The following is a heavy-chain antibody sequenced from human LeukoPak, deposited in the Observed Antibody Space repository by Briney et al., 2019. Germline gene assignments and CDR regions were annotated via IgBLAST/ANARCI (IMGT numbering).Heavy chain of an antibody. Sequence: GGSLRLSCAASGFTFSDYTMDWVRQAPGKGLEWVSSIGGSGDYIYYADSVKGRFTISRDNAKNSLDLQMNSLRAEDTAVYYCARDRNWNYDYWGQGTLVAVSS. CDR3: ARDRNWNYDY. D-gene: IGHD1-7*01. J-gene: IGHJ4*02. CDR1: GFTFSDYT. CDR2: IGGSGDYI. V-gene: IGHV3-21*01.